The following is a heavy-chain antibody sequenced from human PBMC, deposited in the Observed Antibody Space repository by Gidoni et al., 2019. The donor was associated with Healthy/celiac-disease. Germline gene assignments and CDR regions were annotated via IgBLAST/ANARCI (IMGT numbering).Heavy chain of an antibody. CDR2: IYYSGST. J-gene: IGHJ6*02. D-gene: IGHD3-10*01. Sequence: QVQLQESGPGLVKPSQTLSLTCPVSGGSISRGGYYCRWIRQHPGKGLEWIGYIYYSGSTYYNPSLKSRVTISVDTSKNQFSLKLSSVTAADTAVYYCSGSYYYYGMDVWGQGTTVTVSS. CDR3: SGSYYYYGMDV. CDR1: GGSISRGGYY. V-gene: IGHV4-31*03.